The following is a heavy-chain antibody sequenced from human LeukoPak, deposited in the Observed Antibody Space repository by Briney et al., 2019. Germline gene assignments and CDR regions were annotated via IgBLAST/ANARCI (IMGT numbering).Heavy chain of an antibody. CDR2: ISYDGSNK. CDR3: AKDKTGGFGY. Sequence: PGGSLRLSCAASGFTFSSYGMHWVRQAPGKGLEWVAVISYDGSNKYYADSVKGRFTISRDNSKNTLYLQMNSLRAEDTAVYYCAKDKTGGFGYWGQGTLVTVSS. D-gene: IGHD2-15*01. J-gene: IGHJ4*02. V-gene: IGHV3-30*18. CDR1: GFTFSSYG.